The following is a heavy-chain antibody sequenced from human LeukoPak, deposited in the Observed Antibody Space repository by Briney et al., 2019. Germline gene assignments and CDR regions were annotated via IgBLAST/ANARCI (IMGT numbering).Heavy chain of an antibody. CDR1: GFTFSSYW. Sequence: PGGSLRLSCAASGFTFSSYWMSWVRQAPGKGPEWVANIKQDGSEKYYVDSVKGRFTISRDNAKNSLDLQMNSLRAEDTAVYYCARDSSGWYASYYFDYWGQGTLVTVSS. V-gene: IGHV3-7*03. J-gene: IGHJ4*02. D-gene: IGHD6-19*01. CDR2: IKQDGSEK. CDR3: ARDSSGWYASYYFDY.